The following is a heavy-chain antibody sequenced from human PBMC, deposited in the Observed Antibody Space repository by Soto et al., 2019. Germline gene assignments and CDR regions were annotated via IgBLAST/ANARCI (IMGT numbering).Heavy chain of an antibody. CDR3: ARPSSGWENWFDP. Sequence: GGSLRLSCAASGFTFSSYGMHWVRQAPGKGLEWVEVISYDGSNKYYADSVKGRFTISRDNSKNTLYLQMNSLRAEDTAVYYCARPSSGWENWFDPWGQGTLVTVSS. CDR2: ISYDGSNK. CDR1: GFTFSSYG. D-gene: IGHD6-19*01. V-gene: IGHV3-30*03. J-gene: IGHJ5*02.